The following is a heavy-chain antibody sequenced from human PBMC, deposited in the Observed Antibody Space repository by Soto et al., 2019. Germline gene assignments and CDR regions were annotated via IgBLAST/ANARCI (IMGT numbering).Heavy chain of an antibody. J-gene: IGHJ5*02. Sequence: ASVKVSCKASGYTFTSYAMHWVRQAPGQRLEWMGWINAGNGNTKYSQKFQGRVTITRDTSASTAHMELSSLRSEDTAVYYCARFCGRRHMIVVLGWFDHWGPGTLGTVS. D-gene: IGHD3-22*01. CDR3: ARFCGRRHMIVVLGWFDH. V-gene: IGHV1-3*01. CDR1: GYTFTSYA. CDR2: INAGNGNT.